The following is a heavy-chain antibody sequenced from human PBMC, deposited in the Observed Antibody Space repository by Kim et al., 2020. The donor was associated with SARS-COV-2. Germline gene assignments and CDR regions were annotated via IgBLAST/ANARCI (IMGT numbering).Heavy chain of an antibody. D-gene: IGHD2-2*01. J-gene: IGHJ3*01. CDR2: INHSGST. CDR3: ARANELGYCSSTSCYAF. CDR1: GGSFSGYY. V-gene: IGHV4-34*01. Sequence: SETLSLTCAVYGGSFSGYYWSWIRQPPGKGLEWIGEINHSGSTNYNPSLKSRVTISVDTSKNQFSLKLSSVTAADTAVYYCARANELGYCSSTSCYAF.